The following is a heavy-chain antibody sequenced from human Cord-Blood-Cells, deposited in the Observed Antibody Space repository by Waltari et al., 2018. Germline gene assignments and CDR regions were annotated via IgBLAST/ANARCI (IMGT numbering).Heavy chain of an antibody. D-gene: IGHD3-22*01. V-gene: IGHV4-39*07. CDR3: ARAYDSSGYYYRGSYWYFDL. CDR2: IYYSGRT. Sequence: QLQLQESGPGLVKPSETLSLTCTVSGGSISSSSYYWGWIRQPPGKGLEWIGSIYYSGRTYYNPSLKSRVTISVDTSKNQFSLKLSSVTAADTAVYYCARAYDSSGYYYRGSYWYFDLWGRGTLVTVSS. J-gene: IGHJ2*01. CDR1: GGSISSSSYY.